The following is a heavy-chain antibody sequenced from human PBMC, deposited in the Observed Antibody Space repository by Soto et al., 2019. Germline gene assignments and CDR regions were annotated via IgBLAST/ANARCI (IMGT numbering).Heavy chain of an antibody. CDR2: IRSNADGGTA. J-gene: IGHJ4*02. D-gene: IGHD3-3*01. V-gene: IGHV3-15*07. CDR3: TTSISGLVTGH. Sequence: EVQLVESGGGLVKPGGYLRLSCAASGFTFSNAWMNWVRQAPGKGLEWVGRIRSNADGGTADYAAPVKGRFTFSRDDFQNKLYLQINSLKPQDTAVYFCTTSISGLVTGHWGQGTLVTVSS. CDR1: GFTFSNAW.